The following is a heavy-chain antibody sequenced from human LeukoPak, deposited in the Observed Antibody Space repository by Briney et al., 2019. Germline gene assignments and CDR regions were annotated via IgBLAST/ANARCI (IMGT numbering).Heavy chain of an antibody. CDR3: ARKAPGGYYYYMDV. D-gene: IGHD1-1*01. CDR1: GYTFTGYY. J-gene: IGHJ6*03. Sequence: GASVKVSCKASGYTFTGYYMHWVRQAPGQGLEWMGWINPNSGGTNYAQKFQGRVTMTRDTSISTAYMELSRLRSDDTAVYYCARKAPGGYYYYMDVWGKGTTVTVSS. V-gene: IGHV1-2*02. CDR2: INPNSGGT.